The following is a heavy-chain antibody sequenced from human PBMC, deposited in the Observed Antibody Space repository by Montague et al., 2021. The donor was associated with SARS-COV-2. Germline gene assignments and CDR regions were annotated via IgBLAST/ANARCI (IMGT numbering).Heavy chain of an antibody. CDR1: GFTFSSYS. CDR2: ISSSSSYI. CDR3: ARGDFDWLLSFHYGMDV. J-gene: IGHJ6*02. Sequence: SLRLSCAASGFTFSSYSMNWVRQAPGKGLEWVSSISSSSSYIYYADSVKGRFTISRDNAKNSLYLQMNGLRAEDTAVYYCARGDFDWLLSFHYGMDVWGQGTTVTVSS. D-gene: IGHD3-9*01. V-gene: IGHV3-21*01.